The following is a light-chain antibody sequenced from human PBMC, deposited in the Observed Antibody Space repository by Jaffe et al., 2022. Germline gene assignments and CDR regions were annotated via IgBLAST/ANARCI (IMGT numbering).Light chain of an antibody. CDR1: SSDVGKYNY. J-gene: IGLJ2*01. Sequence: QSALTQPPSASGSPGQSVTISCTGTSSDVGKYNYVSWYQQHPGKAPKVMIYEVTKRPSGVPDRFSGSKSGNTASLTVSGLQAEDEADYYCISYAGSDNMVFGGGTRLTVL. V-gene: IGLV2-8*01. CDR3: ISYAGSDNMV. CDR2: EVT.